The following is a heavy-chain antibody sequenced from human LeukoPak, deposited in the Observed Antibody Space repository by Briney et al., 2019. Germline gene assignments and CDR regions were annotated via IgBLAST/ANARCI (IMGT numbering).Heavy chain of an antibody. V-gene: IGHV3-33*01. D-gene: IGHD6-19*01. J-gene: IGHJ4*02. CDR3: ARDIGSGWMEGYFDY. CDR1: GFTFSSYG. CDR2: IWYDGSNK. Sequence: PGRSLRLSCAASGFTFSSYGMHWVRQAPGKGLEWVAVIWYDGSNKYYADSVKGRFTISRDNSKNTLCLQMNSLRAEDTSIYYCARDIGSGWMEGYFDYWGQETLVTVSS.